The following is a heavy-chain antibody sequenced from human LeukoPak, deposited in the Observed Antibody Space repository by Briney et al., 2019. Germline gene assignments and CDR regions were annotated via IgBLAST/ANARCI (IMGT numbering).Heavy chain of an antibody. V-gene: IGHV3-48*03. CDR2: ISRTGNSI. CDR1: GFTLTSYE. J-gene: IGHJ4*02. Sequence: GGSLRLSCAASGFTLTSYEMNWGRLAPGKGLEWISYISRTGNSIYYADSVKGRFTVSRDSAKNSLYLQMNSLRAEDTAVYYCARGPYSSNWYVDYWGQGTLVTVAS. CDR3: ARGPYSSNWYVDY. D-gene: IGHD6-13*01.